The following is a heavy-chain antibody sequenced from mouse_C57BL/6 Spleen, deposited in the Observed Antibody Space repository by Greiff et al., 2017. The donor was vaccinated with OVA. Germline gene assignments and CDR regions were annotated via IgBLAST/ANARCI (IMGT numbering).Heavy chain of an antibody. V-gene: IGHV3-6*01. CDR2: ISYDGSN. CDR1: GYSITSGYY. J-gene: IGHJ1*03. D-gene: IGHD1-1*01. Sequence: ESGPGLVKPSQSLSLTCSVTGYSITSGYYWNWIRQFPGNKLEWMGYISYDGSNNYNPSLKNRISITRDTSKNQFFLKLNSVTTEDTATYYCAREGLRLSFDGWGTGTTVTVSS. CDR3: AREGLRLSFDG.